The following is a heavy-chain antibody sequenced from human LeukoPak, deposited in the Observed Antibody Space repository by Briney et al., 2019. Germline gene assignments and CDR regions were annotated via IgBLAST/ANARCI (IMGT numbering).Heavy chain of an antibody. V-gene: IGHV3-21*01. J-gene: IGHJ4*02. D-gene: IGHD3-22*01. CDR3: ASINYYDSSGYY. CDR2: ISSSSSYI. Sequence: GGSLRLSCAASGFTFRNYWMSWIRQAPGKGLEWVSSISSSSSYIYYADSVKGRFTISRDNAKNSLYLQMNSLRAEDTAVYYCASINYYDSSGYYWGQGTLVTVSS. CDR1: GFTFRNYW.